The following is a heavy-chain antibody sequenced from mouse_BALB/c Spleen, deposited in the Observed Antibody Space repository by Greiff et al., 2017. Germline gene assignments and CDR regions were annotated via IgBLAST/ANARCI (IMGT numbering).Heavy chain of an antibody. CDR1: GYNFTSYW. CDR2: IYPGSGST. Sequence: VQLQQPGAELVKPGASVKLSCKASGYNFTSYWMHWVKLRPGQGLEWIGDIYPGSGSTNYNEKFKGKATLTVDTSSSTAYMQLSSLASEGSALYFCARYNGGSSFAYGGQGTRVTVSA. V-gene: IGHV1-55*01. CDR3: ARYNGGSSFAY. D-gene: IGHD1-1*01. J-gene: IGHJ3*01.